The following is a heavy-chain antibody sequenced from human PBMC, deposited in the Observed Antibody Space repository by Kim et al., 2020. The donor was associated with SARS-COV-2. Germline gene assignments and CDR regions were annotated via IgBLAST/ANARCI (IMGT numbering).Heavy chain of an antibody. CDR2: IYHSGST. J-gene: IGHJ5*02. CDR3: ARGVWYCSGGSCVGNCFDP. V-gene: IGHV4-30-2*01. CDR1: GGSISSGGYS. Sequence: SETLSLTCAVSGGSISSGGYSWSWIRQPPGKGLEWIGYIYHSGSTYYNPSLKSRVTISVDRSKNQFSLKLSSVTAADTAVYYCARGVWYCSGGSCVGNCFDPWGQGTLVTVSS. D-gene: IGHD2-15*01.